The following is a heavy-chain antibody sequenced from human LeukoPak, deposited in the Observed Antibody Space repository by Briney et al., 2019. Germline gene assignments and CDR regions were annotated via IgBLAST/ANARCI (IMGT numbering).Heavy chain of an antibody. CDR3: ARDNRIAAVFDAFDI. CDR1: GGTFSSYA. V-gene: IGHV1-69*13. J-gene: IGHJ3*02. Sequence: SVKVSCKASGGTFSSYAISWVRQAPGQGLEWMGGIIPIFGTANYAQKFQGRVTITADESTSTAYMELSSLRSEDTAVYYCARDNRIAAVFDAFDIWGQGTMVTVSS. D-gene: IGHD6-25*01. CDR2: IIPIFGTA.